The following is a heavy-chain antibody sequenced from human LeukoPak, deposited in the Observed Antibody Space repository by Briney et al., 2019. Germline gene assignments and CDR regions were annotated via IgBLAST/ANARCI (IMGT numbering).Heavy chain of an antibody. V-gene: IGHV1-8*03. Sequence: ASVKVSCKASGYTFNNFDLNWVRQATGQGLEWVGYMNPKSGYTAYAQKFQGRVTITRDTSISTLYMELSSLRSEDTAVYYCARGKTAVAQDYWGQGTLVTVSS. J-gene: IGHJ4*02. CDR3: ARGKTAVAQDY. CDR2: MNPKSGYT. D-gene: IGHD6-19*01. CDR1: GYTFNNFD.